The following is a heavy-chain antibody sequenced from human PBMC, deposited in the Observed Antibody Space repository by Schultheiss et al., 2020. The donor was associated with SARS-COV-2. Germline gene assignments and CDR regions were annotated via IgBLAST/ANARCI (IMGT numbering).Heavy chain of an antibody. D-gene: IGHD5-24*01. J-gene: IGHJ3*02. Sequence: SETLSLTCTVSGGSISSYYWSWIRQPPGKGLEWIGYIYHSGSTYYNPSLKSRVTISVDTSKNQFSLKLSSVTAADTAVYYCARDGRVGDGYNLYAFDIWGQGTMVTVSS. CDR1: GGSISSYY. CDR3: ARDGRVGDGYNLYAFDI. CDR2: IYHSGST. V-gene: IGHV4-4*08.